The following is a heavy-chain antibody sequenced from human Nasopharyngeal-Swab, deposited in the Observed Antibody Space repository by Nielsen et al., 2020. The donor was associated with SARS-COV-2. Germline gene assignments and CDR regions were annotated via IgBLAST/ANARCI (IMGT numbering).Heavy chain of an antibody. Sequence: SETLSLTCTVAGGSISGYYWSWIRQPPGKGLDWIGYIYYSGSTNYNPSLKSRLTISVDTSKNQFSLKLTSVTAADTAVYYCARSPGYYFDYWGQGTLVTVSS. J-gene: IGHJ4*02. V-gene: IGHV4-59*08. CDR3: ARSPGYYFDY. CDR1: GGSISGYY. CDR2: IYYSGST.